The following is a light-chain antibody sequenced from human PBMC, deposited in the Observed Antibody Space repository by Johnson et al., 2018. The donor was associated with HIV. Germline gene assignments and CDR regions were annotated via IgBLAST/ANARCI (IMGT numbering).Light chain of an antibody. Sequence: QSMLTQPPSVSAAPGQKVAISCSGSSSNIGNNYVSWYQQLPGTAPKLLIYENNKRPSGIPDRFSGSKSGTSATLGINGLQTGDEADYYCGTWDSSLSAYYVFGTGTKFTVL. CDR3: GTWDSSLSAYYV. V-gene: IGLV1-51*02. J-gene: IGLJ1*01. CDR1: SSNIGNNY. CDR2: ENN.